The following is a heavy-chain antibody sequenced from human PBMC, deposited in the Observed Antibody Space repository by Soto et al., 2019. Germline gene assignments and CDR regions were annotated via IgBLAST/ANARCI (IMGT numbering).Heavy chain of an antibody. Sequence: QVQLVESGGGVVQPGRSLRLSCAASGFTFSSYGMHWVRQAPGKGLEWVAVIWYDGSNKYYADSVKGRFTISRDNSKNTLYLHMNSLRAEDTAVYYCSRQQDQLRLDYWGQGTLVTVSS. V-gene: IGHV3-33*01. CDR3: SRQQDQLRLDY. D-gene: IGHD2-2*01. CDR1: GFTFSSYG. J-gene: IGHJ4*02. CDR2: IWYDGSNK.